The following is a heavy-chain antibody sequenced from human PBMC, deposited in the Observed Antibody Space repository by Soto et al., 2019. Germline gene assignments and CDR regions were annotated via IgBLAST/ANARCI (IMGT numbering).Heavy chain of an antibody. V-gene: IGHV1-18*01. CDR1: GYTFYSHS. CDR2: ISADNGNT. J-gene: IGHJ6*02. D-gene: IGHD1-1*01. CDR3: ARCIQQDHYYRMDV. Sequence: ASVKVSCKASGYTFYSHSISWVRQAPGQGLEWMGRISADNGNTKYAQKFRGRVTMTTDTSTSTVYMELRNLRSDDTAVYYCARCIQQDHYYRMDVWGQGTTVTVSS.